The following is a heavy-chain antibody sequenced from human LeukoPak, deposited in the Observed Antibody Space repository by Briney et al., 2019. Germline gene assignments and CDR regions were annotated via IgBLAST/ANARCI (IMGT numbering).Heavy chain of an antibody. Sequence: GESLKISCTTSGYSFTSYWIAWVRQMPGKGLEWMGIIYPGDSDTRYSPSFQGQVTISADKSISTAYLQWSSLKASDTAMYYCARQAYTQAFDIWGQGTMVTVSS. CDR2: IYPGDSDT. CDR1: GYSFTSYW. D-gene: IGHD3-16*01. V-gene: IGHV5-51*01. J-gene: IGHJ3*02. CDR3: ARQAYTQAFDI.